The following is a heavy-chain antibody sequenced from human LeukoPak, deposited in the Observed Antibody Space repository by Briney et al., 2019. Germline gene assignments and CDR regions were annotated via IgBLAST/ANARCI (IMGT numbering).Heavy chain of an antibody. D-gene: IGHD5-24*01. CDR1: GFTVSDNN. Sequence: GSLRLSCAASGFTVSDNNMIWVRQAPGKGLEWVSTLHRDGSVRYADSVSGRFTISRDDSKNTLSLQMSSLRDEDTAVYYCVRALLFRVATISGGYWGQGTLVTVSS. CDR2: LHRDGSV. CDR3: VRALLFRVATISGGY. V-gene: IGHV3-53*01. J-gene: IGHJ4*02.